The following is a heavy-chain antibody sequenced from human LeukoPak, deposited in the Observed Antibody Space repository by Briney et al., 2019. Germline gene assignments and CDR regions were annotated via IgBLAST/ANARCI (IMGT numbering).Heavy chain of an antibody. D-gene: IGHD3-3*01. J-gene: IGHJ3*02. CDR3: AIPYDFWNAYHSHDAFDI. CDR2: INPNSGDT. Sequence: ASVKVSCKASGYTFSGYYMHWVRQAPGQGLEWMGWINPNSGDTNSAQKFQGRVTMTRDTSISTAYMELSRLRSDDTAVYYCAIPYDFWNAYHSHDAFDIWGQGTMVTVSA. V-gene: IGHV1-2*02. CDR1: GYTFSGYY.